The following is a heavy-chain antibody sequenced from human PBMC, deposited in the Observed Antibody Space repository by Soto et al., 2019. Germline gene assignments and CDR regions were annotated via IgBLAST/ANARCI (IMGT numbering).Heavy chain of an antibody. D-gene: IGHD3-10*01. Sequence: QITLKESGPTLVKPTQTLTLTCTFSGFSLSTSGVGVGWIRQPPGKALEWLALIYWDDDKRYSPSLKSRLTITKDTSKNQVVLTMTTMDPVDTATYYCAHSRTMVDYYYYGMDVWGQGTTVTVSS. J-gene: IGHJ6*02. CDR1: GFSLSTSGVG. V-gene: IGHV2-5*02. CDR3: AHSRTMVDYYYYGMDV. CDR2: IYWDDDK.